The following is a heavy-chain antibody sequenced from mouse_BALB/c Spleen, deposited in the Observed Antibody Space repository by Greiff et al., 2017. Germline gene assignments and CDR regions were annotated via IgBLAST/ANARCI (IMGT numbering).Heavy chain of an antibody. CDR1: GYTFTSYW. D-gene: IGHD2-1*01. V-gene: IGHV1-69*02. CDR3: ARGGYYVNSAWFAY. Sequence: QVQLQQPGAELVRPGASVKLSCKASGYTFTSYWINWVKQRPGQGLEWIGNIYPSDSYTNYNQKFKDKATLTVDKSSSTAYMQLSSPTSEDSAVYYCARGGYYVNSAWFAYWGQGTLVTVSA. J-gene: IGHJ3*01. CDR2: IYPSDSYT.